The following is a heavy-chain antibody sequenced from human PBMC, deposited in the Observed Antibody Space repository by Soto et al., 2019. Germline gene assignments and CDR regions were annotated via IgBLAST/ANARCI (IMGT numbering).Heavy chain of an antibody. D-gene: IGHD3-22*01. CDR1: GYTFTSYD. CDR2: INAGNGNT. Sequence: ASVKVSCKASGYTFTSYDMHWVRQAPGQRLEWMGWINAGNGNTKYSQKFQGRVTITRDTSASKAYMELRSLRSDDTAVYYCARVKGSGYHNWFDPWGQGTLVTVSS. V-gene: IGHV1-3*01. J-gene: IGHJ5*02. CDR3: ARVKGSGYHNWFDP.